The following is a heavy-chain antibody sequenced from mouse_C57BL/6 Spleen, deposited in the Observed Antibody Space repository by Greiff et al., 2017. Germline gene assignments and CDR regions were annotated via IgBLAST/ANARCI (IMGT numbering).Heavy chain of an antibody. CDR3: ARKPLAMDY. CDR1: GYTFTSYW. J-gene: IGHJ4*01. CDR2: IYPGSGRP. Sequence: QVQLQQPGAELVKPGASVKLSCKASGYTFTSYWITWVKQRPGQGLEWIGDIYPGSGRPNYNEKFKSKATLTVDTSSSAAYMQLSSLTSEDSAVYYGARKPLAMDYWGQGTSVTVSS. V-gene: IGHV1-55*01.